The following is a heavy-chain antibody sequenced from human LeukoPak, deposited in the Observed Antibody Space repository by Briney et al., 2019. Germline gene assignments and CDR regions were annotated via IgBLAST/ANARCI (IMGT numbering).Heavy chain of an antibody. D-gene: IGHD1-26*01. CDR1: GGSFSGYY. CDR2: INHSGST. J-gene: IGHJ4*02. CDR3: ARGYEGRSLVGATRGLGY. V-gene: IGHV4-34*01. Sequence: SETLSLTCAVYGGSFSGYYWSWIRQPPGKGLEWIGEINHSGSTNYNPSLKSRVTISVDTSKNQFSLKLSSVTAADTAVYYCARGYEGRSLVGATRGLGYWGQGTLVTVSS.